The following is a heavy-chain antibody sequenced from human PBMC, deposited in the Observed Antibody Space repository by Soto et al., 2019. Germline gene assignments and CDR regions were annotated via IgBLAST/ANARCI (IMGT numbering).Heavy chain of an antibody. J-gene: IGHJ4*02. CDR3: SRDRCSSTSCYPDY. Sequence: QVQLVQSGAEVKKPGASVKVSCKTSGYHFTRYYIHWVRQAPGKGLEWMGIINPTGGRATYVQKFQGRGSMTRNTSTTTVYMELTGLKSEDTAVYFCSRDRCSSTSCYPDYWGQGTLVTVSS. V-gene: IGHV1-46*03. CDR2: INPTGGRA. D-gene: IGHD2-2*01. CDR1: GYHFTRYY.